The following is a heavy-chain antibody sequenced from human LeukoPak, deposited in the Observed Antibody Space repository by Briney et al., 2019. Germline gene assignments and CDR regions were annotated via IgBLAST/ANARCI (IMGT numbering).Heavy chain of an antibody. V-gene: IGHV3-66*01. D-gene: IGHD6-13*01. Sequence: GGSLRLSCAASGFTVSSNYMSWVRQAPGKGLEWVSVIYSGGSTYYADSVKGRFTISRDNSKNTLYLQMNSLRAEDTAVYYCARDGTLGSSWYPTPMDVWGQGTTVTVSS. J-gene: IGHJ6*02. CDR3: ARDGTLGSSWYPTPMDV. CDR1: GFTVSSNY. CDR2: IYSGGST.